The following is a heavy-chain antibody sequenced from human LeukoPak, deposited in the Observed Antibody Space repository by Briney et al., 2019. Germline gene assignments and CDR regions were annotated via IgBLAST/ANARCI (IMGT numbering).Heavy chain of an antibody. Sequence: ASVKVSCKASGYTFTSYDINWVRQATGQGLEWMGWMNPNSGNTGYAQKFQGRVTMTRNTSISTAYMELSSLRSEDTAVYYCARMKRRTIFGVVTLSPWFDPWGQGTLVTVSS. CDR2: MNPNSGNT. CDR3: ARMKRRTIFGVVTLSPWFDP. D-gene: IGHD3-3*01. CDR1: GYTFTSYD. V-gene: IGHV1-8*01. J-gene: IGHJ5*02.